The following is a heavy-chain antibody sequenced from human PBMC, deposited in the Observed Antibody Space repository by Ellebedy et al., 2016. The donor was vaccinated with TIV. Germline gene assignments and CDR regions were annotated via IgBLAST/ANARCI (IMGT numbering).Heavy chain of an antibody. V-gene: IGHV1-46*01. Sequence: ASVKVSXXASGYTFTSYYMHWVRQAPGQGLEWTGIINPSGGRTSYAQKFQGRVTMTRDTSTSTVYMELSSLRSEDTAVYYCARDLFGGVTADYWGQGTLVTVSS. CDR1: GYTFTSYY. CDR3: ARDLFGGVTADY. D-gene: IGHD3-16*01. CDR2: INPSGGRT. J-gene: IGHJ4*02.